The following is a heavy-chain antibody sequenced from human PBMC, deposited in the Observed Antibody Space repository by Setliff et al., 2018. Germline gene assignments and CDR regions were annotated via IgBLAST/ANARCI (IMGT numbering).Heavy chain of an antibody. CDR2: INPNSGGT. Sequence: ASVKVSCKASGYTFTGYYMHWVRQAPGQGLEWMGWINPNSGGTNYAQKFQGWVTMTRDTSISTAYMELSRLRSDDTAVYYCARGEAMIVEQTDFDYWGQGTRVTVSA. D-gene: IGHD3-22*01. CDR3: ARGEAMIVEQTDFDY. V-gene: IGHV1-2*04. J-gene: IGHJ4*02. CDR1: GYTFTGYY.